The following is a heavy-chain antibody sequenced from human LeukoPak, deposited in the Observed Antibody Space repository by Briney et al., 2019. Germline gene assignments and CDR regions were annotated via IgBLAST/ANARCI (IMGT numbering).Heavy chain of an antibody. J-gene: IGHJ5*02. V-gene: IGHV3-15*07. CDR2: IRGNSDGGTI. CDR1: GFTFSNAW. Sequence: GGSLRLSCATSGFTFSNAWMNWVRQAPGKGLEWVGRIRGNSDGGTIDYAAPVKGRFTLSRDDSKTTLYLQMNSLQTEDTAVYYCATDFYDSTWGQGTLVTVSS. D-gene: IGHD3-22*01. CDR3: ATDFYDST.